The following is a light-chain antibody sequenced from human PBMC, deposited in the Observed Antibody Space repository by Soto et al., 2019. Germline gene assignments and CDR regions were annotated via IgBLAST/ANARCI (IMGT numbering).Light chain of an antibody. CDR3: QQYGSSPPSST. Sequence: EIVMTQSPATLSVSLGERATLSCRASQSVSSNLAWYQQKPGQAPRLLIYGASTRATGIPARFSGSGSETEFTLTISSLQSEDFAVYYCQQYGSSPPSSTFGQGTRLEIK. CDR1: QSVSSN. J-gene: IGKJ5*01. CDR2: GAS. V-gene: IGKV3-15*01.